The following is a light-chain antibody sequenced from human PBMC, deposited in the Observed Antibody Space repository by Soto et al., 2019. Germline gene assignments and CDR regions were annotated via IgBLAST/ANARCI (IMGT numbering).Light chain of an antibody. Sequence: DMEMPQSPSTLSAYVGDGVTIACRASQSISSYLNWYQQKQGKPPKLLIYAASSLQSGVPSRFSGRGSGTDFTLTISSLQTEDVETDYCQQNYSTLYTFGQGTRLEIK. V-gene: IGKV1-39*01. CDR3: QQNYSTLYT. CDR2: AAS. J-gene: IGKJ5*01. CDR1: QSISSY.